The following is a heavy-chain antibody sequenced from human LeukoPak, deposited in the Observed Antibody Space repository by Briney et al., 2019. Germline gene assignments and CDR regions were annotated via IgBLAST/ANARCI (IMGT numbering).Heavy chain of an antibody. J-gene: IGHJ4*02. V-gene: IGHV3-23*01. CDR3: AKDPSIVVVPAATPFDY. CDR2: ISDNGGRT. Sequence: GGSLRLSCAASGFTFSGYAMSWVRQAPGKGLEWVSTISDNGGRTYYADSVKGRFTISRDNSKNTLFLQMNSLRAEDSAVYYCAKDPSIVVVPAATPFDYWGQGTLVTVSS. CDR1: GFTFSGYA. D-gene: IGHD2-2*01.